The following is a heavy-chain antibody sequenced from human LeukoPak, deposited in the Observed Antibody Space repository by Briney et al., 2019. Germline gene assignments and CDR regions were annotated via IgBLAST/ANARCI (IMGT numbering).Heavy chain of an antibody. D-gene: IGHD3-3*01. CDR3: ARDRGLYDFWSGYFS. Sequence: PSETLSLTCTVSGGSISSGGYYWSWIRQPPGKGLEWIGYIYHSGSTYYNPSLKSRVTISVDRSKNQFSLKLSSVTAADTAVYYCARDRGLYDFWSGYFSWGQGTLVTVSS. CDR1: GGSISSGGYY. J-gene: IGHJ4*02. CDR2: IYHSGST. V-gene: IGHV4-30-2*01.